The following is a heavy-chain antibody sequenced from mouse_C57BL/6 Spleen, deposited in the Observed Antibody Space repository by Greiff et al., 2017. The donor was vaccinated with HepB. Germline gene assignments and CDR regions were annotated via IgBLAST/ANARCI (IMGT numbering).Heavy chain of an antibody. Sequence: QVQLKESGPELVKPGASVKISCKASGYAFSSSWMNWVKQRPGKGLEWIGRIYPGDGDTNYNGKFKGKATLTADKSSSTAYMQLSSLTSEDSAVYFCARVTLTGGFAYWGQGTLVTVSA. J-gene: IGHJ3*01. CDR2: IYPGDGDT. CDR3: ARVTLTGGFAY. CDR1: GYAFSSSW. V-gene: IGHV1-82*01. D-gene: IGHD4-1*01.